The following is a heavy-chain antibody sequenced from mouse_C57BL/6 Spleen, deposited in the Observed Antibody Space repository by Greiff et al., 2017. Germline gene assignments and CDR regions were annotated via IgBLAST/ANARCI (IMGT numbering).Heavy chain of an antibody. V-gene: IGHV1-39*01. CDR3: ARRRGGSGDYYAMDY. D-gene: IGHD1-1*01. Sequence: VQLQQSGPELVKPGASVKISCKASGYSFTDYNMNWVKQSNGKSLEWIGVINPNYGTTSYNQKFKGKATLTVDQSSSTAYMQLNSLTSEDSAVYDCARRRGGSGDYYAMDYWGQGTSVTVSS. CDR1: GYSFTDYN. J-gene: IGHJ4*01. CDR2: INPNYGTT.